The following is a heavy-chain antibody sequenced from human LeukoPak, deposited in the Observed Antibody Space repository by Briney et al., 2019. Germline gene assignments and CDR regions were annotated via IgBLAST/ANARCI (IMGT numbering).Heavy chain of an antibody. J-gene: IGHJ4*02. V-gene: IGHV4-34*01. CDR2: INHSGST. Sequence: PSETLSLTCAVCGGSFSGNYWSWIRQPPGKGLEGIGEINHSGSTNYNASLKSRVTISVDTSKNQFSLKMSSVTAADTAVYYCARGPEGYCSGGSCRYYFDYWGQGTLVTVSS. D-gene: IGHD2-15*01. CDR3: ARGPEGYCSGGSCRYYFDY. CDR1: GGSFSGNY.